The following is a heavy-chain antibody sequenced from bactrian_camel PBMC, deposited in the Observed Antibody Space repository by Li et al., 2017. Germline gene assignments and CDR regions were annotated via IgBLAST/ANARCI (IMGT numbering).Heavy chain of an antibody. CDR2: INRGDSST. CDR1: ASSNLNMC. D-gene: IGHD2*01. CDR3: AARVTSSGICNGLRTYHYNS. Sequence: VQLVESGGGSVQAGGSLRLSCAASASSNLNMCMAWFREAPGKGLEWVSLINRGDSSTYYADSVKGRFTITKDSDKNIMWLQMNGLNSDDTGLYYCAARVTSSGICNGLRTYHYNSWGRGTQVTVS. V-gene: IGHV3S1*01. J-gene: IGHJ4*01.